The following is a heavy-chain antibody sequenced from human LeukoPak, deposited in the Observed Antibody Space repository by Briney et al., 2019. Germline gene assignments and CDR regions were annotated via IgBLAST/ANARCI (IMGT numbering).Heavy chain of an antibody. CDR2: ISYDGSNK. J-gene: IGHJ4*02. D-gene: IGHD5-12*01. Sequence: GGSLRLSCAASGFTFSSYAMHWVRQAPGKGLEWVAVISYDGSNKYYADSVKGRFTISRDNTKNMLYLQMNSLRAEDTAVYYCARDLVATYLYYFDYWGQGTLVTVSS. CDR3: ARDLVATYLYYFDY. V-gene: IGHV3-30-3*01. CDR1: GFTFSSYA.